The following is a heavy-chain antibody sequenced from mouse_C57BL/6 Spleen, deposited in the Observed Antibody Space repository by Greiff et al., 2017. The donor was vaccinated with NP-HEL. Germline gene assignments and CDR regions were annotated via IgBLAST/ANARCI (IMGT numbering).Heavy chain of an antibody. CDR3: ARYSNYLYYAMDY. D-gene: IGHD2-5*01. V-gene: IGHV3-6*01. CDR2: ISYDGSN. J-gene: IGHJ4*01. Sequence: DVQLQESGPGLVKPSQSLSLTCSVTGYSITSGYYWNWIRQFPGNKLEWMGYISYDGSNNYNPSLKNRISITRDTSKNQFFLKLNSVTTEDTATYYCARYSNYLYYAMDYWGQGTSVTVSS. CDR1: GYSITSGYY.